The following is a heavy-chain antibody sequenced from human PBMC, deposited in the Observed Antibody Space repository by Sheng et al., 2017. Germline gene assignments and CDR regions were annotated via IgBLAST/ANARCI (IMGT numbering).Heavy chain of an antibody. CDR3: ARVRRDGYTKPPDY. J-gene: IGHJ4*02. Sequence: QVQLQQWGAGLLKPSETLSLTCAVYGGSFSGYYWSWIRQPPGKGLEWIGEINHSGSTNYNPSLKSRVTISVDTSKNQFSLKLSSVTAADTAVYYCARVRRDGYTKPPDYWGQGTLVTVSS. V-gene: IGHV4-34*01. D-gene: IGHD5-12*01. CDR1: GGSFSGYY. CDR2: INHSGST.